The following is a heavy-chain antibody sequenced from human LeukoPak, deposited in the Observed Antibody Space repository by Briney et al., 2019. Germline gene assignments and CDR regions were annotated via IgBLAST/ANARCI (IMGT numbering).Heavy chain of an antibody. Sequence: GGSLRLSCAASGFPFTHFAMSWVRQAPGKGLEAVATMSDSDDTTYHAASVMGRFTTSRDKSKNILYLEMTSLRAEDTGKYFCAKSLRGYGGYDYWGQGTQVTVSS. CDR3: AKSLRGYGGYDY. CDR2: MSDSDDTT. J-gene: IGHJ4*02. V-gene: IGHV3-23*01. D-gene: IGHD4/OR15-4a*01. CDR1: GFPFTHFA.